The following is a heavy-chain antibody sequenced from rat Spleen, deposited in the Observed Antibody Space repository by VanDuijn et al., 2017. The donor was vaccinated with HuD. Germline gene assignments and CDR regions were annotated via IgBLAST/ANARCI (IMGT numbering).Heavy chain of an antibody. V-gene: IGHV5-17*01. Sequence: EVQLVESGGGLVQPGRSLKLSCAASGFTFSDYAMAWVRQAPKKGLEWVATIIYDGSSPYYRDSGKGRFTISRDNAKNTLYLQMDSLRSEDTATYYCARHGRIIRGTGVMDAWGQGASVTVSS. J-gene: IGHJ4*01. CDR2: IIYDGSSP. D-gene: IGHD4-3*01. CDR3: ARHGRIIRGTGVMDA. CDR1: GFTFSDYA.